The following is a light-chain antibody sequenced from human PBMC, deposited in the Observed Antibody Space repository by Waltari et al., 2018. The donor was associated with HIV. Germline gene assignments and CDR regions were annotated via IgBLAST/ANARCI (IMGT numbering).Light chain of an antibody. Sequence: DIQMTQSPSTLSASVGDRVTITCRASQSISSWLAWYQQIPGKAPKLLIYKTSTLETGVPSRFSGNGSGTEFTLTISSLQPDDFATYYCQPYNSYSPWTFGQGTKVEIK. CDR3: QPYNSYSPWT. CDR2: KTS. CDR1: QSISSW. V-gene: IGKV1-5*03. J-gene: IGKJ1*01.